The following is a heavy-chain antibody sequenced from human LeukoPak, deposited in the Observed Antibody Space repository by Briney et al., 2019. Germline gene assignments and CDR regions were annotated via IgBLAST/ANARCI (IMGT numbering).Heavy chain of an antibody. Sequence: GGSLRLSCAASGFTFDDYAMHWVRQAPGKGLEWGSGISWNSGSIGYADSVKGRFTLSRDTAKTSLYLQMTGLRAEDTALYYCAGDPYGGIGVFDPWGQGTLVTVSS. J-gene: IGHJ5*02. CDR2: ISWNSGSI. D-gene: IGHD4-23*01. CDR1: GFTFDDYA. V-gene: IGHV3-9*01. CDR3: AGDPYGGIGVFDP.